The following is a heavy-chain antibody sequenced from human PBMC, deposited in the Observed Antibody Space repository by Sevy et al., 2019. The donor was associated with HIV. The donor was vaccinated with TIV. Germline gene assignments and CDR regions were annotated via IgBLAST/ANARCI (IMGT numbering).Heavy chain of an antibody. J-gene: IGHJ5*02. CDR3: ARSAVAGIEAWFDP. Sequence: GGSLRLSCVGSGFTFSRHAMHWVRQAPGKGLEWVEVILYDGSNKYYADSVKGRFTISRDNSKNTLDLEMNSLRPEDTAVYYCARSAVAGIEAWFDPWGLGTLVTVSS. V-gene: IGHV3-30-3*01. D-gene: IGHD6-19*01. CDR2: ILYDGSNK. CDR1: GFTFSRHA.